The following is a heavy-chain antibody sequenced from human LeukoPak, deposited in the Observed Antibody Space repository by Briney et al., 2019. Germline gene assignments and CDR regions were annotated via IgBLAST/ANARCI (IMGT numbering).Heavy chain of an antibody. J-gene: IGHJ4*02. CDR3: ARGGSMVY. Sequence: ASVKVSCKASGYTFTSYGFGWVRQAPGQGLEWMGWISAYNGNTRYAQSIQGRVTMTTDSSTSTTYMELRNLRSNDTAVYYCARGGSMVYWGQGTLVTVSS. CDR2: ISAYNGNT. D-gene: IGHD2-2*01. V-gene: IGHV1-18*01. CDR1: GYTFTSYG.